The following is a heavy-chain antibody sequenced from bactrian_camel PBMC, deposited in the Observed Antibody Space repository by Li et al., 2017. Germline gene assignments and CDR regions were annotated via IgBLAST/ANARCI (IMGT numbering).Heavy chain of an antibody. CDR3: AAARTLTDWARSRGY. J-gene: IGHJ6*01. Sequence: VQLVESGGGLVQPGGSLRLSCAASGFTFSTHAMSWVRQAPGKGLEWVSSINTGDGSTYYADSVKGRFTISSDNAKNTVYLQMNSLKLDDTAIYYRAAARTLTDWARSRGYWGQGTQVTVS. D-gene: IGHD5*01. CDR2: INTGDGST. CDR1: GFTFSTHA. V-gene: IGHV3S40*01.